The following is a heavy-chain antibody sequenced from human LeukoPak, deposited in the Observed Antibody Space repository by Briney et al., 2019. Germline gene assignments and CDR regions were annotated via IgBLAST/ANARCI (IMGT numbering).Heavy chain of an antibody. Sequence: SETLSLTCTVSGGSISSYYWSWIRQPAGKGLEWIGRIYTSGSTNYNPSLKSRVTMSVDTSKNQFSLKLSSVTAADTAVYYCARENSQQLVRFYYSYMDVWGKGTTVTVSS. CDR2: IYTSGST. D-gene: IGHD6-13*01. V-gene: IGHV4-4*07. J-gene: IGHJ6*03. CDR3: ARENSQQLVRFYYSYMDV. CDR1: GGSISSYY.